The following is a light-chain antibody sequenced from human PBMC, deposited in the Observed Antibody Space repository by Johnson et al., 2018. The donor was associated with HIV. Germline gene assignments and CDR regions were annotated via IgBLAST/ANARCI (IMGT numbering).Light chain of an antibody. V-gene: IGLV1-51*01. J-gene: IGLJ1*01. CDR3: GTWDSSLSAGPYV. Sequence: QSVLTQSPSVSAAPGQKVTISCSGSSSNIGNNYVSWYQQLPGTAPKLLIYDTYKRPSGIPDRFSGSKSGTSATLGITGLQTGDEADYYCGTWDSSLSAGPYVFGTGTKVTVL. CDR2: DTY. CDR1: SSNIGNNY.